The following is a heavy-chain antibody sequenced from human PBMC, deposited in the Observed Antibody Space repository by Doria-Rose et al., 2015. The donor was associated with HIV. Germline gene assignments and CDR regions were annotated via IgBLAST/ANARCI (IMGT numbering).Heavy chain of an antibody. V-gene: IGHV2-26*01. CDR2: MFSDDER. J-gene: IGHJ4*02. Sequence: QESGPVLVKPTETLTLTCTVSGVSLSSPGMGVSWIRQPPGKALEWLANMFSDDERSYKTSLKSTLTISRGTSKSQVVVTMTDMDPVDTATYYCARIKSSRWYHKYYFDFWGQGTLVIVSA. CDR1: GVSLSSPGMG. D-gene: IGHD6-13*01. CDR3: ARIKSSRWYHKYYFDF.